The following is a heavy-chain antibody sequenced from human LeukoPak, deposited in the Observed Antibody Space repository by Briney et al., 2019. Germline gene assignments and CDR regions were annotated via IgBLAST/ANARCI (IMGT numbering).Heavy chain of an antibody. V-gene: IGHV3-30*03. CDR2: VSYDDSRK. CDR3: ARDRDAGYNSGWNPFDY. J-gene: IGHJ4*02. CDR1: GFTFRSYG. D-gene: IGHD6-19*01. Sequence: GRSLRLSCAASGFTFRSYGMHWVRRAPGKGLEWVAVVSYDDSRKYYADSVKGRFTISRDNSNNVVYLQMNSLRPEDTAVYYCARDRDAGYNSGWNPFDYWGQGMLVTVSS.